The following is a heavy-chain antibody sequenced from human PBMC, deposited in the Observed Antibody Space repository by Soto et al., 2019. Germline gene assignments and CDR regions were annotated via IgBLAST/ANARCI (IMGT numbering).Heavy chain of an antibody. Sequence: QRGGSLRLSCAASGFTFSSYGMHWVRQAPGKGLEWVAVIWYDGSNKYYADSVKGRFTISRDNSKNTLYLQMNSLRAEDTAVYYCARVAGSDYYDSSWSWFDPWGQGTLVTVSS. CDR3: ARVAGSDYYDSSWSWFDP. CDR2: IWYDGSNK. V-gene: IGHV3-33*01. D-gene: IGHD3-22*01. CDR1: GFTFSSYG. J-gene: IGHJ5*02.